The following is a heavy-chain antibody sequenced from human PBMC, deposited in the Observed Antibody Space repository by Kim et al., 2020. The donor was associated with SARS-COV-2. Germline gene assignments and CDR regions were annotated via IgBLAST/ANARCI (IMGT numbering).Heavy chain of an antibody. CDR2: ISYDVSNK. CDR1: GFMFSSYA. V-gene: IGHV3-30*18. J-gene: IGHJ4*02. Sequence: GGSLRLSCAASGFMFSSYAMHWVRQAPGKGLEWVAVISYDVSNKYYGDSVKGRFTISRDNSKNTLFLQMNSLRLEDTSVYYCAKGTAPTPRSGIDYWGQG. CDR3: AKGTAPTPRSGIDY. D-gene: IGHD6-25*01.